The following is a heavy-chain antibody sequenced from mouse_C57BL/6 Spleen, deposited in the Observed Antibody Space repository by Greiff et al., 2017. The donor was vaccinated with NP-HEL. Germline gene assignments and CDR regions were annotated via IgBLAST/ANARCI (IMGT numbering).Heavy chain of an antibody. D-gene: IGHD1-1*01. V-gene: IGHV5-4*03. J-gene: IGHJ2*01. CDR3: ARGYYGSSYVVDY. CDR1: GFTFSSYA. CDR2: ISDGGSYT. Sequence: EVMLVESGGGLVKPGGSLKLSCAASGFTFSSYAMSWVRQTPEKRLEWVATISDGGSYTYYPDNVKGRFTISRDNAKNNLYLQMSHLKSEDTAMYYCARGYYGSSYVVDYWGQGTTLTVSS.